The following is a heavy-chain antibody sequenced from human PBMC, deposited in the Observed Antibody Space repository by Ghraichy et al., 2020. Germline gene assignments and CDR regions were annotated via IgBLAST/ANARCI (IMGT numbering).Heavy chain of an antibody. CDR2: ISSSSSYI. CDR3: ARSPADSAFDI. V-gene: IGHV3-21*01. CDR1: GFTFSSYS. J-gene: IGHJ3*02. D-gene: IGHD2-2*01. Sequence: LSLTCAASGFTFSSYSMNWVRQAPGKGLEWVSSISSSSSYIYYADSVKGRFTISRDNAKNSLYLQMNSLRAEDTAVYYCARSPADSAFDIWGQGTMVTVSS.